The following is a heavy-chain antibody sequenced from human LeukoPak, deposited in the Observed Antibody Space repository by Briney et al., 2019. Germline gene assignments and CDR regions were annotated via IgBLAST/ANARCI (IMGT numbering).Heavy chain of an antibody. CDR3: ATLVGATSKKYLDY. V-gene: IGHV3-23*01. CDR2: ISGSGGST. D-gene: IGHD1-26*01. J-gene: IGHJ4*02. CDR1: GFTFSSYA. Sequence: PGGSLRLSCAASGFTFSSYAMSWVRQAPGKGLEWVSAISGSGGSTYYADSVKGRFTISRDNSKNTLYLQMNSLRAEGTAVYYCATLVGATSKKYLDYWGQGTLVTVSS.